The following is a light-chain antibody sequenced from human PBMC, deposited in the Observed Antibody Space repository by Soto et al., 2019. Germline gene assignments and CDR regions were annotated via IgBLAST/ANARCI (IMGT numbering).Light chain of an antibody. CDR1: QSISSW. J-gene: IGKJ1*01. CDR2: DAS. CDR3: QQYNSYSWT. Sequence: DIQMTQSPSTLSASVGDRVTITCRASQSISSWLAWYQQKPGKAPTLLIYDASSLESGVPSRFSGSGSGTEFTLTISSLQPDDLATYYCQQYNSYSWTFGQGTKVEIK. V-gene: IGKV1-5*01.